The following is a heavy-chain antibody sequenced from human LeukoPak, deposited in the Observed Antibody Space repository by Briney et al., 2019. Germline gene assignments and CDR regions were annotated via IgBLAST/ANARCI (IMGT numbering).Heavy chain of an antibody. J-gene: IGHJ4*02. CDR3: ARDVVATIRYYFDY. Sequence: GGSLRLSCAASGFTFSSYAMHWVRQTPDKGLEWVAVISYDGSNAYYADSVKGRFAISRDNPKNTLYLQMNSLRAEDTAVYYCARDVVATIRYYFDYWGQGALVTVSS. D-gene: IGHD5-12*01. CDR2: ISYDGSNA. V-gene: IGHV3-30*09. CDR1: GFTFSSYA.